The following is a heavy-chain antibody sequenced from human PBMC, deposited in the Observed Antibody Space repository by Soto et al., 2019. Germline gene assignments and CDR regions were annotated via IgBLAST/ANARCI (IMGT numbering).Heavy chain of an antibody. CDR2: ITGNGLNS. CDR1: GFTFHSHA. V-gene: IGHV3-23*01. CDR3: TKAFIAVAVPDY. D-gene: IGHD6-19*01. Sequence: LRLSCAASGFTFHSHAMSWVRLAPGKGLEWISSITGNGLNSYYANSVKGRFTISRDNSKNTVYLQMNGLGAEDTAVYYCTKAFIAVAVPDYWGQGTLVTISS. J-gene: IGHJ4*02.